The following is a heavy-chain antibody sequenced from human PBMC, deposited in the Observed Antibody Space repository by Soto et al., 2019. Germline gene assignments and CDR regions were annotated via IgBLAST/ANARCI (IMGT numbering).Heavy chain of an antibody. V-gene: IGHV4-59*12. J-gene: IGHJ6*02. D-gene: IGHD3-3*01. CDR2: IYHSGST. CDR1: GGSISSYY. CDR3: ARAYYDFWTRPYYYYGMDV. Sequence: SETLSLTCTVSGGSISSYYWSWIRQPPGKGLEWIGYIYHSGSTYYNPSLKSRVTISVDRSKNQFSLKLSSVTAADTAVYYCARAYYDFWTRPYYYYGMDVWGQGTTVTVSS.